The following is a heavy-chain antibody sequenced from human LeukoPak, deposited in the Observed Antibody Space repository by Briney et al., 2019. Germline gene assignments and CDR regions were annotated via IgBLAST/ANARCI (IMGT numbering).Heavy chain of an antibody. J-gene: IGHJ2*01. CDR1: GFTLSTYG. Sequence: PGGSLRLSCAASGFTLSTYGLKWARQAPGKGLESVSYITGISNTIYYADSVRGRFTVSRDNARNSLYLQMNSLRDEDTAVYYCARDLGPSGIRYWYFDLWGRGTLVTVSS. CDR3: ARDLGPSGIRYWYFDL. V-gene: IGHV3-48*02. D-gene: IGHD3-10*01. CDR2: ITGISNTI.